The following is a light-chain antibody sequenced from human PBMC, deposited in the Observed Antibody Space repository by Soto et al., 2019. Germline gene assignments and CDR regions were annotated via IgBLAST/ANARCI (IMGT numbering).Light chain of an antibody. Sequence: EIVLTQSPATLSLSPGERAALSCRASQSVSSYLAWYQQKPGQAPRLLIYDASKRATGIPARFSGSGSGTDFPLTISSLEPEDFAVYFCQQRSNWPSTFGGGTKVDIK. V-gene: IGKV3-11*01. J-gene: IGKJ4*01. CDR2: DAS. CDR3: QQRSNWPST. CDR1: QSVSSY.